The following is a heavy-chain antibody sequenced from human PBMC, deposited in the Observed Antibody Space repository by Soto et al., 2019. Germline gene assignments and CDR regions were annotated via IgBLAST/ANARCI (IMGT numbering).Heavy chain of an antibody. V-gene: IGHV4-34*01. J-gene: IGHJ6*02. CDR3: ARGSLNPLSSSWYRLDYYGMDV. Sequence: SETLSLTCAVYGGSFSGYYWSWIRQPPGKGLEWIGEINHSGSTNYNPSLKSRVTISVDTSKNQFSLKLSSVTAADTAVYYCARGSLNPLSSSWYRLDYYGMDVWGQGTTVTVSS. D-gene: IGHD6-13*01. CDR2: INHSGST. CDR1: GGSFSGYY.